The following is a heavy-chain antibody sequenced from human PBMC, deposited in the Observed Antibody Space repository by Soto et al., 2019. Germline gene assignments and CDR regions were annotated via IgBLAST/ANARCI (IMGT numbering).Heavy chain of an antibody. V-gene: IGHV1-8*01. CDR2: VNPNSGYT. D-gene: IGHD3-10*01. CDR3: ARTDRDGWNAY. J-gene: IGHJ4*02. Sequence: ASVKVSCKASGYTFTNYDITWVRQAAGQGLEWAGWVNPNSGYTAYSQKFVGRVTMTRNTPLRTAYMELISLTPGDTAVYYCARTDRDGWNAYWGQGTLVTVSS. CDR1: GYTFTNYD.